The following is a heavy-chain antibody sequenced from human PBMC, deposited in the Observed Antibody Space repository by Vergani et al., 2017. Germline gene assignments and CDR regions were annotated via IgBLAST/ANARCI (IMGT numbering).Heavy chain of an antibody. CDR3: ARAVKAPHLYIAALFDY. D-gene: IGHD6-6*01. CDR2: IYYSGST. CDR1: GGSISSGGYY. V-gene: IGHV4-31*03. Sequence: QVQLQESGPGLVKPSQTLSLTCTVSGGSISSGGYYWSWIRQHPGKGLEWIGYIYYSGSTYYNPSLKSRVTISVDTSKNQFSLKLSSVTAADTAVYYCARAVKAPHLYIAALFDYWGQGTLVTVSS. J-gene: IGHJ4*02.